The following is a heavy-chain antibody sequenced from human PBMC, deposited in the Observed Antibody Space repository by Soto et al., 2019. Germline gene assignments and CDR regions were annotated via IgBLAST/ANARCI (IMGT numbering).Heavy chain of an antibody. CDR2: IYYSGST. V-gene: IGHV4-30-4*01. D-gene: IGHD2-15*01. CDR3: ARARGARYFDY. J-gene: IGHJ4*02. CDR1: GGSIISGDYY. Sequence: SETLSLTCTVSGGSIISGDYYWSWIRQPPGKSLEWIGYIYYSGSTYYNPSLKSRVTISVDTSKNQFSLKLSSVTAADTAVYYCARARGARYFDYWGQGTLVTVS.